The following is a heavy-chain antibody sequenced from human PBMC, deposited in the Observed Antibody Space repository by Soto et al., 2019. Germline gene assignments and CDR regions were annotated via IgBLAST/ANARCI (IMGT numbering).Heavy chain of an antibody. D-gene: IGHD6-6*01. Sequence: PGGSLRLSCAASGFTFSSYDMHWVRQATGKGLEWVSAIGTAGDTYYPGSVKGRFTISRENAKNSLYLQMNSLRAEDTAVYYCARDGAEQLVGGLDVWGQGTTVTVSS. J-gene: IGHJ6*02. CDR2: IGTAGDT. CDR3: ARDGAEQLVGGLDV. V-gene: IGHV3-13*01. CDR1: GFTFSSYD.